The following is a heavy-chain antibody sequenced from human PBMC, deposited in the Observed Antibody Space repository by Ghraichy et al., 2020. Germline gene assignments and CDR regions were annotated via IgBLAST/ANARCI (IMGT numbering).Heavy chain of an antibody. CDR3: SREAGSGGISYGSDV. CDR1: GFTFITHW. CDR2: IDHDGGIT. J-gene: IGHJ3*01. Sequence: GESLNTSCTASGFTFITHWMHWVRQAPGKGLVWVSHIDHDGGITTYADSVKGRFTISRDNAKNTLYLQMNSLRAEDTAVYYCSREAGSGGISYGSDVWGQGTKVTVCS. V-gene: IGHV3-74*01. D-gene: IGHD6-6*01.